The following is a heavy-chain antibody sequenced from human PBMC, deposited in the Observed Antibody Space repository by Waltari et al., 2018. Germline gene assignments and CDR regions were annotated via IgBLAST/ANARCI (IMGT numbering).Heavy chain of an antibody. J-gene: IGHJ3*01. V-gene: IGHV1-69*12. CDR3: AKRIVGGPFDV. CDR1: GGSFGTYG. CDR2: IIPIFGTP. Sequence: QVHLVQSGAEVRKPGSSVKVSCEASGGSFGTYGISWVRQAPGPGLEWMAGIIPIFGTPNYAQKFQGRVTVAADELTTTVYMELSSLRSDDTAVYFCAKRIVGGPFDVWGQGTMVTVSS. D-gene: IGHD1-26*01.